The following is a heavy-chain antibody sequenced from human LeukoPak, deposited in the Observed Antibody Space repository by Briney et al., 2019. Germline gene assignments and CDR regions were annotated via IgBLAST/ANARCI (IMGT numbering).Heavy chain of an antibody. V-gene: IGHV4-39*01. CDR3: AAIWAMVRGRQLYFYYYMDD. J-gene: IGHJ6*03. CDR2: IYYSGST. Sequence: PSETLSLTCTVSSCSINSSSYYWGWIRQPPGKGLEWIGSIYYSGSTNYNPSLKSRVTMSVDTSKNQYSLLVSSVTAADTAVYYCAAIWAMVRGRQLYFYYYMDDWGKGTTVTVSS. D-gene: IGHD3-10*01. CDR1: SCSINSSSYY.